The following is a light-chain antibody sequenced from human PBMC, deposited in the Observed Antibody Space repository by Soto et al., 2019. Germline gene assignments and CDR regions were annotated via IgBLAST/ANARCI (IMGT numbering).Light chain of an antibody. CDR2: DIS. V-gene: IGKV3-20*01. Sequence: ETVLTQSPGTPSLSLGERATLSSRDSQNIHNNYLAWYQQKPGQAPRLLIYDISTRATGIPDRFSGSGSGTDFTLTISRLEPEDFAVYYCQRYDTAKTFGQGTKVEIK. CDR1: QNIHNNY. CDR3: QRYDTAKT. J-gene: IGKJ1*01.